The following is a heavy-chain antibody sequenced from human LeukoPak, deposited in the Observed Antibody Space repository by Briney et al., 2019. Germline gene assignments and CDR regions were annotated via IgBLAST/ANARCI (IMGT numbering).Heavy chain of an antibody. V-gene: IGHV3-9*01. J-gene: IGHJ4*02. CDR3: AKDKAADHSMVRGVIITSGFDY. CDR2: ISWNSGSI. CDR1: GFIFADYA. Sequence: GRSLRLSCAVSGFIFADYAMHWVRQAPGKGLEWVSGISWNSGSIVYADSVKGRFTISRDNAKNSLYLQMNSLRAEDTALYYCAKDKAADHSMVRGVIITSGFDYWGQGTLVTVSS. D-gene: IGHD3-10*01.